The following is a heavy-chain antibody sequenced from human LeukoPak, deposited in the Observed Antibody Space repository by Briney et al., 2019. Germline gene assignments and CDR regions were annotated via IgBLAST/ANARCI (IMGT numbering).Heavy chain of an antibody. Sequence: SQTLSLTCAISGDSVSSNSAAWNWIRQSPSRGLEWLGRTYYRSKWYNDYAESVKSRITINPDTSKNQFSLHLNSVTPEDTAVYYCARGKWELLSHYWCFDLWGRGTLVTVSS. V-gene: IGHV6-1*01. D-gene: IGHD1-26*01. CDR3: ARGKWELLSHYWCFDL. CDR2: TYYRSKWYN. J-gene: IGHJ2*01. CDR1: GDSVSSNSAA.